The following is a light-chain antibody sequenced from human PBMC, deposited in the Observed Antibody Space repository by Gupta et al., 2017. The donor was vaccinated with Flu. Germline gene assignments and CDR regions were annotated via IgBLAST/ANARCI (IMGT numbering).Light chain of an antibody. Sequence: EIVMTQSPATLSVSPGERATLSCRASRTNGSSLDWYQQRPGQAPRLLIYRASARYTGIPARFSGSGSGTEFSLTISSLQSEDFAVYYCQQYNNWPYTFGQGTQLEIK. J-gene: IGKJ2*01. CDR3: QQYNNWPYT. CDR1: RTNGSS. V-gene: IGKV3-15*01. CDR2: RAS.